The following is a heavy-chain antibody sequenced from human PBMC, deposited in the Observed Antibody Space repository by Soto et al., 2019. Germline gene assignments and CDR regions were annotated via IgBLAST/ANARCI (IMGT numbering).Heavy chain of an antibody. Sequence: GASVKVSCKASGGTFSSYTISWVRQAPGQGLEWMGRIIPILGIANYAQKFQGRVTITADKSTSTAYMELSSLRSEDTAVYYCARDFTGGYGDHNAFAIWAQGTMVTGSS. CDR2: IIPILGIA. D-gene: IGHD4-17*01. CDR1: GGTFSSYT. J-gene: IGHJ3*02. V-gene: IGHV1-69*04. CDR3: ARDFTGGYGDHNAFAI.